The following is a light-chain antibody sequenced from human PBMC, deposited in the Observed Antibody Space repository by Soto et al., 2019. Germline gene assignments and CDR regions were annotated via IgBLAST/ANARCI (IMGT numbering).Light chain of an antibody. Sequence: AIRMTQSPSSFSASTGDRVTITCRASQCISSYLAWYQQKPGKAPKLLIYAASTLQSGVPSRFSGSGSGTDFTLTISCLQSEDFATYYCQQSYSMPLTFGGGTKV. CDR1: QCISSY. J-gene: IGKJ4*01. CDR3: QQSYSMPLT. CDR2: AAS. V-gene: IGKV1-8*01.